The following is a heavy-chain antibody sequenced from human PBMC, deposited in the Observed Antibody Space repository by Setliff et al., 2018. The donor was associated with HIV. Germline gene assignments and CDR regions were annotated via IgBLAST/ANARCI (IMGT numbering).Heavy chain of an antibody. V-gene: IGHV4-34*01. CDR1: GGSLANYY. J-gene: IGHJ5*01. CDR2: VYGSGST. D-gene: IGHD2-2*01. Sequence: SETLSLTCAVYGGSLANYYWSWFRQSPGKGLQWIGHVYGSGSTSYNPSLKNRVVISVDRSEERFSLKMTSTTAADTALYYCARHPVVPPTMPTFNVFDSWGRGILVTVSS. CDR3: ARHPVVPPTMPTFNVFDS.